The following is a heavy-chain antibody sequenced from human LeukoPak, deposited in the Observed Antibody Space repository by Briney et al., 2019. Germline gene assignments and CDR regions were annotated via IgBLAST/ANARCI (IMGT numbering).Heavy chain of an antibody. J-gene: IGHJ4*02. CDR2: IYYSGST. CDR1: GGSISSSSYY. V-gene: IGHV4-39*01. Sequence: SGTLSLTCTVSGGSISSSSYYWGWIRQPPGKGLEWIGSIYYSGSTYYNPSLKSRVTISVDTSKNQFSLKLSSVTAADTAVYYCARGFGGPIDSWGQGTLVTVSS. D-gene: IGHD3-16*01. CDR3: ARGFGGPIDS.